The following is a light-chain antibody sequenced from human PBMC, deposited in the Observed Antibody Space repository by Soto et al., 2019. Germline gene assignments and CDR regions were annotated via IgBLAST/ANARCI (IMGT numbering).Light chain of an antibody. CDR1: SSDVGAYNY. J-gene: IGLJ1*01. CDR2: EVR. V-gene: IGLV2-8*01. CDR3: ALFMGNGISV. Sequence: QSVLTQPPSASGSPGQSVTISCTGTSSDVGAYNYVSWYQQHPGRAPKLMIYEVRKRPSGVPDRFSGSILGNKAALTITGAQADDESDYYCALFMGNGISVFGTGTKLTVL.